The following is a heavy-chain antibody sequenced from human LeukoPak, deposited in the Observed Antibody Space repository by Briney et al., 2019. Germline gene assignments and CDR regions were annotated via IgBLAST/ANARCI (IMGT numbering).Heavy chain of an antibody. CDR2: IIPIFGTA. Sequence: SVKVSCKASGGTFSSYAISWVRQAPGQGLEWMGGIIPIFGTANYAQKFQGRVTMTRNTSISTAYMELSSLRSEDTAVYYCARRCGGDCYYYYYYYMDVWGKGTTVTVSS. CDR1: GGTFSSYA. J-gene: IGHJ6*03. V-gene: IGHV1-69*05. D-gene: IGHD2-21*02. CDR3: ARRCGGDCYYYYYYYMDV.